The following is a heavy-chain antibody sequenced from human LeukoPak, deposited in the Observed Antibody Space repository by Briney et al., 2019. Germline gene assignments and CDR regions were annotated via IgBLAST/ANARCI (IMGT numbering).Heavy chain of an antibody. J-gene: IGHJ6*02. Sequence: PGGSLRLSCAASGFTFSSYWMSWVRQAPGKGLEWAANIKQDGSEKYYVDSVKGRFTISKDNAKNSLYLQMNSLRAEDTALYHCARNNGMDVWGQGTTVIVSS. V-gene: IGHV3-7*03. CDR1: GFTFSSYW. CDR3: ARNNGMDV. CDR2: IKQDGSEK.